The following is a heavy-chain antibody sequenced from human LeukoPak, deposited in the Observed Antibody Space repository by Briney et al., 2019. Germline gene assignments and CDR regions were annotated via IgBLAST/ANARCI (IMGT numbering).Heavy chain of an antibody. J-gene: IGHJ4*02. CDR2: ISGSGNYT. CDR3: AKTIIAVTTCLDY. CDR1: GFTFSSYG. V-gene: IGHV3-23*01. Sequence: GGSLRLSCAASGFTFSSYGMTWVRQTPGKGLEWVSAISGSGNYTYYADPVKGRFSVSRDNSKNTLYLQMNGLRADDTAVYYCAKTIIAVTTCLDYWGQGTLVTVSS. D-gene: IGHD4-17*01.